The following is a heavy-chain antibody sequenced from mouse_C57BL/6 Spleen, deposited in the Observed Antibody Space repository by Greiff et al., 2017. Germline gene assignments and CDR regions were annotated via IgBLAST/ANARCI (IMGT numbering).Heavy chain of an antibody. J-gene: IGHJ4*01. V-gene: IGHV14-3*01. CDR1: GFNIKNTY. CDR2: IDPANGNT. Sequence: EVKLVESVAELVRPGASVKLSCTASGFNIKNTYMHWVKQRPEQGLEWIGRIDPANGNTKYAPKFQGKATITADTSSNTAYLQLSSLTSEDTAIYYCARWLLPGDYAMDYWGQGTSVTVSS. CDR3: ARWLLPGDYAMDY. D-gene: IGHD2-3*01.